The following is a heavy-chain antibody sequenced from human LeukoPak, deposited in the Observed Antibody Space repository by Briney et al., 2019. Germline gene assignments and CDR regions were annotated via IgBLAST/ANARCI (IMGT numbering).Heavy chain of an antibody. CDR2: INPTGGT. J-gene: IGHJ4*02. CDR1: GYTFTGHY. CDR3: ARDLGWSSSH. D-gene: IGHD6-6*01. Sequence: GASVKVSCKASGYTFTGHYMNWVRLAPGQGLEWMGWINPTGGTTYAQKFQDRVIMTRDTSINTAYMELSGLRSDDTAVYYCARDLGWSSSHWGQGTLVTVSS. V-gene: IGHV1-2*02.